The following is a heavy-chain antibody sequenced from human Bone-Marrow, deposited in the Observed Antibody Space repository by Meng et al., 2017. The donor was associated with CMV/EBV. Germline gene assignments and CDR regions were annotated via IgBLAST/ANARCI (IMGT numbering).Heavy chain of an antibody. D-gene: IGHD2-2*02. J-gene: IGHJ6*02. CDR1: GGTFSSYA. Sequence: SVKVSCKASGGTFSSYAISWVRQAPGQGLEWMGGIIPIFGTANYAQKFQGRVTITTDESTSTAYMELSSLRSEDTAVYYCARDQKHCSSTSCYRDYGMDVWGQGTTVTVSS. CDR3: ARDQKHCSSTSCYRDYGMDV. CDR2: IIPIFGTA. V-gene: IGHV1-69*05.